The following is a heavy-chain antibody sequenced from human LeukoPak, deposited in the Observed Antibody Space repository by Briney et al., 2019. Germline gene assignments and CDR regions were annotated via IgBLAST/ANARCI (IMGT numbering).Heavy chain of an antibody. CDR2: IYPGDSDT. CDR3: ARATCTNGVCYTNTGFDY. V-gene: IGHV5-51*01. D-gene: IGHD2-8*01. Sequence: GESLKISCKGSGYSFTSYWIGWVCQMPGKGLEWMGIIYPGDSDTRYSPSFQGQVTISADKSISTAYLQWSSLKASDTAMYYCARATCTNGVCYTNTGFDYWGQGTLVTVSS. J-gene: IGHJ4*02. CDR1: GYSFTSYW.